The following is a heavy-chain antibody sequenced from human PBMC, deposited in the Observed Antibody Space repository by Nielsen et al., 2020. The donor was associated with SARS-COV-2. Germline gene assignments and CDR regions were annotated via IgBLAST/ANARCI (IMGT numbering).Heavy chain of an antibody. CDR2: IYYSGST. J-gene: IGHJ3*02. V-gene: IGHV4-39*01. D-gene: IGHD4-17*01. CDR1: GGSISSSSYY. Sequence: SETLSLTCTVSGGSISSSSYYWGWIRQPPGKGLEWIGSIYYSGSTYYNPSLKSRVTISVDTSKNQFSLKLSPVTAADTAVYYCARHDRLAVTAFDIWGQGTMVTVSS. CDR3: ARHDRLAVTAFDI.